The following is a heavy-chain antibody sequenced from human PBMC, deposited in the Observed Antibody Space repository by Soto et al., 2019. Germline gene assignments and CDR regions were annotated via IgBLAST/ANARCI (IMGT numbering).Heavy chain of an antibody. D-gene: IGHD2-21*02. Sequence: PGGSLRLSCAASGFTFSAYDMHWVRQITGKGLEWVSSLGSAGDTFYLGSVKGRFTVSRENAKNALFLHMNNLRVEDTGIYYCLTANPSNYKYWGQGTLVTVSS. CDR1: GFTFSAYD. V-gene: IGHV3-13*01. CDR2: LGSAGDT. CDR3: LTANPSNYKY. J-gene: IGHJ4*02.